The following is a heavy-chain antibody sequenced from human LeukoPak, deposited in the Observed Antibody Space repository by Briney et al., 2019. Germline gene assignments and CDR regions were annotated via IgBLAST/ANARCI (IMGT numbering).Heavy chain of an antibody. V-gene: IGHV4-59*12. CDR1: GGSISNYY. D-gene: IGHD3-22*01. Sequence: PSETLSLTCTVSGGSISNYYWSWIRQPPGKGLEWIGHIYYSGSTNYNPSLKSRVTISVDRSKNQFSLKLSSVTAADTAVYYCAREAQQYYDSSGYLWGRGTLVTVSS. CDR3: AREAQQYYDSSGYL. CDR2: IYYSGST. J-gene: IGHJ2*01.